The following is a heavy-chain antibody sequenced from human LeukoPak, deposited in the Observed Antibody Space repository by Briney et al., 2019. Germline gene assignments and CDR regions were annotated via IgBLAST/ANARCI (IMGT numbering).Heavy chain of an antibody. CDR1: GGSISSSNYY. V-gene: IGHV4-39*01. D-gene: IGHD5-12*01. CDR3: ARRIIVATVDY. J-gene: IGHJ4*02. Sequence: PSETLSLTCTVSGGSISSSNYYWPWIRQPPGKGLEWIGSIYYSGSTYYNPSLKSRVTISVDTSKNQFSLKLSSVTAADTAVYYCARRIIVATVDYWGQGTLVTVSS. CDR2: IYYSGST.